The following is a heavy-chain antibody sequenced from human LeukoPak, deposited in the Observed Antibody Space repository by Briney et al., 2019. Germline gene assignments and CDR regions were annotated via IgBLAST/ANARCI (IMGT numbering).Heavy chain of an antibody. Sequence: ASVKVSCKASGYTFTGYYMHWVRQAPGQGLEWMGWINPNSGGTNYAQKFQGWVTMTRDTSISTAYMELSRLRSDDTAVYYCARPPGYSYGYGDYWGQGTLVTVSS. CDR3: ARPPGYSYGYGDY. D-gene: IGHD5-18*01. CDR1: GYTFTGYY. CDR2: INPNSGGT. V-gene: IGHV1-2*04. J-gene: IGHJ4*02.